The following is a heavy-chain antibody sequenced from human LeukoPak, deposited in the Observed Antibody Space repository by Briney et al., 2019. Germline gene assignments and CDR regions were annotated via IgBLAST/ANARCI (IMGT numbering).Heavy chain of an antibody. D-gene: IGHD1-14*01. Sequence: GGSLKLSCAASGFSFSNYWMKWVRQDPGKGLEWVANINEDGSEKYYVDSVRGRFTISRDNAKNSLYLQMNSLRTEDTAIYYCARGGVRRGYYDYWGQGTLVTVSS. J-gene: IGHJ4*02. CDR1: GFSFSNYW. CDR2: INEDGSEK. CDR3: ARGGVRRGYYDY. V-gene: IGHV3-7*01.